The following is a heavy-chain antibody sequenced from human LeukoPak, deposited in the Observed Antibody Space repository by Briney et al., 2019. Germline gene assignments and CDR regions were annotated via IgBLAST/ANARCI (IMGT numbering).Heavy chain of an antibody. CDR1: RFTFSDYW. D-gene: IGHD6-13*01. Sequence: GRSLRLSCAVSRFTFSDYWMNWVRQAPGKGLEWVASINQNGAEKSYVDSVKGRFTISRDNPKNSLYLQMSSLRAEDTAVYYCARDGTAAGLYFDLWGQGTLVTASS. CDR3: ARDGTAAGLYFDL. V-gene: IGHV3-7*01. J-gene: IGHJ4*01. CDR2: INQNGAEK.